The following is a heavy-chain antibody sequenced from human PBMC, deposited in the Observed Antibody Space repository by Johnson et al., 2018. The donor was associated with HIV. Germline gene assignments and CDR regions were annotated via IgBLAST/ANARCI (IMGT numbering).Heavy chain of an antibody. CDR2: ISYDGSNK. D-gene: IGHD3-10*01. CDR1: GFTFSSYG. J-gene: IGHJ3*02. V-gene: IGHV3-30*19. Sequence: QVQLVESGGGLIQPGGSLRLSCAASGFTFSSYGMHWVRQAPGKGLEWVAVISYDGSNKYYADSVKGRFTISRDNYKNTLYLQMNSLRVEDTAVYYCAKDLNYGSGPVDIWGQGTMVTVSS. CDR3: AKDLNYGSGPVDI.